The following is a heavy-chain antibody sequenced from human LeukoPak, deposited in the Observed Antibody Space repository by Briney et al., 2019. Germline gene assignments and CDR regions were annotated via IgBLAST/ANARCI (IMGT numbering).Heavy chain of an antibody. D-gene: IGHD6-19*01. CDR2: IYPDDSDT. CDR1: GYTFTNYW. Sequence: GESLKISCKGSGYTFTNYWIGWVRQMPGKGLEWMGIIYPDDSDTRYSPSFQGQVTISADKSISTAYLQWNSLKASDTAMYYCAREGSSGWYRYFDLWGRGTLVTVSS. CDR3: AREGSSGWYRYFDL. V-gene: IGHV5-51*01. J-gene: IGHJ2*01.